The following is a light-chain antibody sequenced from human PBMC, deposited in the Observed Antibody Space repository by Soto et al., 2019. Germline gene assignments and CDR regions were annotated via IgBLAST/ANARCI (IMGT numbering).Light chain of an antibody. V-gene: IGLV2-14*01. Sequence: SVLTQPASVSGSPGQSITISCTGTSSNVGGYNYVSWYQQHPGKAPKLMIYEVSNRPSGVSNRFSGSKSGNTASLTISGLQAEDEAVYYCSSYTSSSTPWVFGGGTKLTVL. CDR3: SSYTSSSTPWV. CDR2: EVS. J-gene: IGLJ3*02. CDR1: SSNVGGYNY.